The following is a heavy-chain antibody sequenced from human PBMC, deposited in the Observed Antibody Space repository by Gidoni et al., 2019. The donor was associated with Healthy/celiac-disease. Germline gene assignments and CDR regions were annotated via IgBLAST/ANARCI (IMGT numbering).Heavy chain of an antibody. D-gene: IGHD3-16*02. J-gene: IGHJ4*02. CDR3: ARAYYDYVWGSYPPGDYFDY. CDR2: INHSCST. CDR1: VGSFSGYY. Sequence: QVQLQQWGAGLLKPSETLSLTCAVYVGSFSGYYWSWIRQPPGKGLEWIGEINHSCSTNYNPSLKSRVTISVDTSKNQFSLKLCSVTAADTAVYYCARAYYDYVWGSYPPGDYFDYWGQGTLVTVSS. V-gene: IGHV4-34*01.